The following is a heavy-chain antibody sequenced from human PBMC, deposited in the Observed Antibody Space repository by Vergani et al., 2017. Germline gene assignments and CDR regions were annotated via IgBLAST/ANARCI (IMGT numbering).Heavy chain of an antibody. V-gene: IGHV4-59*01. D-gene: IGHD6-6*01. CDR2: IYYSGST. Sequence: QVQLQESGPGLVKPSETLSLTCTVSGGSISSYYWSWIRQPPGKGLEWIGYIYYSGSTNYNPSLKSRVTISVDTSKNQFSLKLSSVTAADTAVYYCTSCIAAHPPNYYYMDVWGKGTTVTVSS. CDR1: GGSISSYY. J-gene: IGHJ6*03. CDR3: TSCIAAHPPNYYYMDV.